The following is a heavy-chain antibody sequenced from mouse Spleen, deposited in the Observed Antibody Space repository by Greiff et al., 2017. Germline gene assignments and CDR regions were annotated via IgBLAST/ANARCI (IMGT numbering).Heavy chain of an antibody. D-gene: IGHD1-1*02. J-gene: IGHJ4*01. V-gene: IGHV7-3*01. Sequence: EVQVVESGGGLVQPGGSLSLSCAASGFTFSHYYMIWVRQPPGKALVWLGFIRNKANGYTTEYSASVKGRFTISRDNSQSILYLQMNALRAEDSATYYSARLAVDYAMDYWSQGTSVTVSS. CDR1: GFTFSHYY. CDR2: IRNKANGYTT. CDR3: ARLAVDYAMDY.